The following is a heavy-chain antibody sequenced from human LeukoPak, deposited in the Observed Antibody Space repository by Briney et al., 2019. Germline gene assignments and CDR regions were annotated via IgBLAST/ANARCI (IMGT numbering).Heavy chain of an antibody. J-gene: IGHJ4*02. CDR3: AKVKYYYDSSGYYNYYFDY. D-gene: IGHD3-22*01. CDR2: IRYDGSNK. Sequence: GGSLRLSCAASGFTFRSYGMHWVRQAPGKGLEWVAFIRYDGSNKYYADSVKGRFTISRDNSKNTLYLQMNSLRAEDTAVYYCAKVKYYYDSSGYYNYYFDYWGQGTLVTVSS. CDR1: GFTFRSYG. V-gene: IGHV3-30*02.